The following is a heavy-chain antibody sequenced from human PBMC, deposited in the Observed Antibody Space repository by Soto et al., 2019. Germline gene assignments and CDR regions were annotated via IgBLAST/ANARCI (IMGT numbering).Heavy chain of an antibody. J-gene: IGHJ6*02. CDR2: IKHDGNEK. V-gene: IGHV3-7*01. CDR3: VRATLSWGHYYFRGLDV. D-gene: IGHD3-22*01. Sequence: PGGSLRLSYAATGFMFGTYWMSWVRQAPGKGLEWVANIKHDGNEKYYADSVKGRFTVSRDNVKNFLHLQMSSLRGDDTGVYFCVRATLSWGHYYFRGLDVWGQGTTVTVSS. CDR1: GFMFGTYW.